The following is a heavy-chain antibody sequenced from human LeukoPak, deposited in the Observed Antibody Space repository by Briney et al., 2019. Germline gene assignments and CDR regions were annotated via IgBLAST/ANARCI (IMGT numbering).Heavy chain of an antibody. CDR3: ARTTGYSRGRDHFYYYGLDV. Sequence: PGGSLRLSCAASGFTFSSYGMHWVRQAPGKGLEWVAFIRYDGSNKYYADSVKGRFTISRDNSKNTLSLQMNSLRTEDTAVYYCARTTGYSRGRDHFYYYGLDVWGQGTTVTVSS. CDR1: GFTFSSYG. CDR2: IRYDGSNK. D-gene: IGHD6-19*01. V-gene: IGHV3-30*02. J-gene: IGHJ6*02.